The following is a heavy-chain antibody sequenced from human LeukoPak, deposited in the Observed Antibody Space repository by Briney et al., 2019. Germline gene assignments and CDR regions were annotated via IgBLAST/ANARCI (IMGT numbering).Heavy chain of an antibody. CDR1: GFTFSSYA. D-gene: IGHD2-2*01. V-gene: IGHV3-23*01. CDR2: ISGSGGST. Sequence: PGGSLGLSCAASGFTFSSYAMSWVRQAPGKGLEWVSAISGSGGSTYYADSVKGRFTISRDNSKNTLYLQMNSLRAEDTAVYYCARSADFTGPVPAAIALPDYFDYWGQGTLVTVSS. J-gene: IGHJ4*02. CDR3: ARSADFTGPVPAAIALPDYFDY.